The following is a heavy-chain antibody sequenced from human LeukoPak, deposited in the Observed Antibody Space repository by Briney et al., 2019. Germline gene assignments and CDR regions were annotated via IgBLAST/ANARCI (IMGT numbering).Heavy chain of an antibody. V-gene: IGHV4-34*11. CDR2: IYYSGST. CDR3: ARAYCSSTSCRYFDY. CDR1: GGFFTGFY. Sequence: SETLSLTCAVYGGFFTGFYWRWIRQPPGKGLEWIGYIYYSGSTNYNPSLKSRVTISVDTSKNQFSLKLSSVTAADTAVYYCARAYCSSTSCRYFDYWGQGTLVTVSS. D-gene: IGHD2-2*01. J-gene: IGHJ4*02.